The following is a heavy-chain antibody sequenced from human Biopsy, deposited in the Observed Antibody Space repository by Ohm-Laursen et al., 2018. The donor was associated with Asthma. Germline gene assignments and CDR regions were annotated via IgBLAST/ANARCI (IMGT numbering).Heavy chain of an antibody. CDR2: IYSGGTS. J-gene: IGHJ1*01. CDR3: ARIGPEWELPGREYSLHH. CDR1: GFAVSRDH. V-gene: IGHV3-66*01. D-gene: IGHD1-26*01. Sequence: GSLRLSCAASGFAVSRDHMFWVRQAPGKGLEWVSVIYSGGTSHTADSVRGRFTISRDYSKNTLYLQMHSLRAEDTALYYCARIGPEWELPGREYSLHHWGEGTLVTVSS.